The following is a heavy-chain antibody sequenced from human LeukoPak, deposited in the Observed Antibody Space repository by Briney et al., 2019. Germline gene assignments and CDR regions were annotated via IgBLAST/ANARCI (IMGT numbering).Heavy chain of an antibody. CDR2: INPNSGGT. V-gene: IGHV1-2*02. CDR3: ARDALYYYDSSGYPYYFDY. J-gene: IGHJ4*02. CDR1: GYTFTGYY. D-gene: IGHD3-22*01. Sequence: GASVKVSCKAPGYTFTGYYMHWVRQAPGQGLEWMGWINPNSGGTNYAQKFQGRVTMTRDTSISTAYMELSRLRSDDTAVYYCARDALYYYDSSGYPYYFDYWGQGTLVTVSS.